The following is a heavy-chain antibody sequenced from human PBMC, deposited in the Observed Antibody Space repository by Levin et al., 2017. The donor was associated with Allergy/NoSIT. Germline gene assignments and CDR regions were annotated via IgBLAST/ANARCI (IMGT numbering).Heavy chain of an antibody. Sequence: GGSLRLSCAASGFTFSSYSMNWVRQAPGKGLEWVSSISSSSSYIYYADSVKGRFTISRDNAKNSLYLQMNSLRAEDTAVYYCARVDCSSTSCTIDDAFDIWGQGTMVTVSS. V-gene: IGHV3-21*01. CDR2: ISSSSSYI. J-gene: IGHJ3*02. CDR1: GFTFSSYS. D-gene: IGHD2-2*01. CDR3: ARVDCSSTSCTIDDAFDI.